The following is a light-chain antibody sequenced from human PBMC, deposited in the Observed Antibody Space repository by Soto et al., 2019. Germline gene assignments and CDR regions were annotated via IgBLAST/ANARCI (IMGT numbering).Light chain of an antibody. CDR3: QQYIIPTT. CDR2: GVS. CDR1: QSVSSSY. J-gene: IGKJ5*01. Sequence: EIVLTQSPGTLSLSPGERATISCRDSQSVSSSYLAWYQQKPGQAPRLLIYGVSSRATGVPDRFSGSGSGTDFTLTISRLEPEDFAVYYCQQYIIPTTFGQGTRLEIK. V-gene: IGKV3-20*01.